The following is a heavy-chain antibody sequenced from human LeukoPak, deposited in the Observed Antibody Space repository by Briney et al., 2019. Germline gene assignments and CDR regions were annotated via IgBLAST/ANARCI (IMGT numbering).Heavy chain of an antibody. V-gene: IGHV3-23*01. Sequence: PGGSLRLSCAASGFTFSSYAMSWVRQAPGKGLEWVSAISGSGGSTYYADSVKGRFTISRDNSKNTLYLQMNSLRAEDTAVYYCAKDRDIAAAGTPNWFDPWGQGTLVTVSS. D-gene: IGHD6-13*01. CDR1: GFTFSSYA. CDR3: AKDRDIAAAGTPNWFDP. J-gene: IGHJ5*02. CDR2: ISGSGGST.